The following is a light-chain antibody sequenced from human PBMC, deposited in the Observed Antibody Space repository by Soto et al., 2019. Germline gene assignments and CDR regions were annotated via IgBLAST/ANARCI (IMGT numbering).Light chain of an antibody. CDR2: GNS. Sequence: QSVLTQPPSVSGAPGQRVTISCTGSSSNIGAAYDVQWYQQLPGTAPKLLIYGNSNRPSGVPDRFSGSKSGTSASLAITGLQAEDEADYYCQSYDSSLSGWVFGGGTQLTVL. CDR1: SSNIGAAYD. CDR3: QSYDSSLSGWV. J-gene: IGLJ2*01. V-gene: IGLV1-40*01.